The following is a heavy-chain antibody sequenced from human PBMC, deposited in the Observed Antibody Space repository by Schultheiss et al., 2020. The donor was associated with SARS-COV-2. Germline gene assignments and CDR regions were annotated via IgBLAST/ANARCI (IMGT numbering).Heavy chain of an antibody. D-gene: IGHD2-15*01. J-gene: IGHJ4*02. CDR3: ATGVVAATDY. Sequence: GESLKISCAASGFTFSSYAMHWVRQAPGKGLEWVAVISYDGSNKYYADSVKGRFTISRDNSKNTLYLQMNSLRAEDTAVYYCATGVVAATDYWGQGTLVTVSS. V-gene: IGHV3-30*04. CDR2: ISYDGSNK. CDR1: GFTFSSYA.